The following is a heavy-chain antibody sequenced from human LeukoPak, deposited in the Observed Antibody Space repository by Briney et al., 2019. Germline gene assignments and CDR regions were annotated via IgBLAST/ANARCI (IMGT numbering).Heavy chain of an antibody. CDR1: GGSISSSSYY. CDR2: IYYSVST. V-gene: IGHV4-39*01. Sequence: SETLSLTCTVSGGSISSSSYYWGWIRQPPGKGLEWIGSIYYSVSTSYNPSLKSRVTISVDTSKNQFSLKLSSVTAADTAVYYCARQLGYYDFWSGYYTGNYFDYWGQGTLVTVSS. CDR3: ARQLGYYDFWSGYYTGNYFDY. J-gene: IGHJ4*02. D-gene: IGHD3-3*01.